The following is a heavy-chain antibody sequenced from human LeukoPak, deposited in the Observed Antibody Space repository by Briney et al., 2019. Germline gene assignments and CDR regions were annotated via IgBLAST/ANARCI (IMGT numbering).Heavy chain of an antibody. CDR2: IYYSGST. Sequence: SQTLSVTCTVSGGSISSGGYYWSWIRQHPGKGLEWLGYIYYSGSTYYNPSLKSRVTISVDTSKNQFSLKLSSVTAAETAVYYCARDRPSDSSSWYYYYGVDVWGKGTTVTVFS. V-gene: IGHV4-31*03. D-gene: IGHD6-13*01. CDR3: ARDRPSDSSSWYYYYGVDV. J-gene: IGHJ6*04. CDR1: GGSISSGGYY.